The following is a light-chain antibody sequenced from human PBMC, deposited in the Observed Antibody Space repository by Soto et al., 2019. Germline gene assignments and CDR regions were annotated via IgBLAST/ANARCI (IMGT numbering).Light chain of an antibody. J-gene: IGKJ3*01. CDR1: QGIRND. CDR3: LQKYFYPVT. Sequence: AIQMTQSPSSLSASVGDRVTITCRASQGIRNDLDWFQQKPGKAPKLLIYAASNLQSGVPARFSGSGSGTDFTLTISSLQPEDFATYYCLQKYFYPVTCGPGTKVDIK. CDR2: AAS. V-gene: IGKV1-6*01.